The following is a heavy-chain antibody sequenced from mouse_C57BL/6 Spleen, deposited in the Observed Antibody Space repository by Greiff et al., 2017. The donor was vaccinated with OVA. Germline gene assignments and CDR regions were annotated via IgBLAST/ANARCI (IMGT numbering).Heavy chain of an antibody. CDR3: ARGEGSGYFDV. CDR1: GFTFSSYG. J-gene: IGHJ1*03. Sequence: DVKLVESGGDLVKPGGSLKLSCAASGFTFSSYGMSWVRQTPDKRLEWVATISSGGSYTYYPDSVKGRFTISRDNAKNTLYLQMSSLKSEDTAMYYCARGEGSGYFDVWGTGTTVTVSS. CDR2: ISSGGSYT. V-gene: IGHV5-6*02.